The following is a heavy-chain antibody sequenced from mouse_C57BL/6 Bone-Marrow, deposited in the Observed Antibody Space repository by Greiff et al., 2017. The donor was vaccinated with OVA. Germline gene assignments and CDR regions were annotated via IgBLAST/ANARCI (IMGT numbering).Heavy chain of an antibody. CDR2: IDPSDSYT. D-gene: IGHD3-1*01. V-gene: IGHV1-50*01. CDR1: GYTFTSYW. CDR3: ARGAN. Sequence: VQLQQPGAELVKPGASVKLSCKASGYTFTSYWMQWVKQRPGQGLEWIGEIDPSDSYTNYNQKFKGKATLTVDTSSSTAYMQLSSRTSEDSAVYYCARGANWGQGTTLTVSS. J-gene: IGHJ2*01.